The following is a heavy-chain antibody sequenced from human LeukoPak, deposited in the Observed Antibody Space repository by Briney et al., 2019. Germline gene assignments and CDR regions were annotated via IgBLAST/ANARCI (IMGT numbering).Heavy chain of an antibody. V-gene: IGHV3-23*01. Sequence: GGSLRLSCTASGITFRNFGMSWVRQAPGKGLEWVSAISESGGSTYYADSVKGRFTISRDNSKNTLYLQMSSLRAEDTAVYYCARVGYYNILTGYYNKLLAFDYWGQGTLVTVSS. CDR3: ARVGYYNILTGYYNKLLAFDY. J-gene: IGHJ4*02. CDR2: ISESGGST. D-gene: IGHD3-9*01. CDR1: GITFRNFG.